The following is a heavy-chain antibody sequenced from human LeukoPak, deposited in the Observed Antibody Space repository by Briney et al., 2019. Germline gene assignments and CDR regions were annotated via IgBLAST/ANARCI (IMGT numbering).Heavy chain of an antibody. D-gene: IGHD2-21*02. Sequence: SETLSLTCTVSGGSISSSSYYWGWMRQPPGKGLEWIGSIYYSGSTYYNPSLKSRVTISVDTSKNQFSLKLSSVTAADTAVYYCARGLLFSWFDPWGQGTLVTVSS. V-gene: IGHV4-39*07. CDR2: IYYSGST. CDR3: ARGLLFSWFDP. J-gene: IGHJ5*02. CDR1: GGSISSSSYY.